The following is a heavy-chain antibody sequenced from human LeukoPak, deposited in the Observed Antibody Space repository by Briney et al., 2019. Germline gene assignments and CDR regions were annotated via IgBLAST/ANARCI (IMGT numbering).Heavy chain of an antibody. V-gene: IGHV4-4*07. D-gene: IGHD1-26*01. CDR3: ARESRIVEGDGYYIDV. Sequence: SDTLSLTCTVSGVSLSGYYWSWIRQPAGKGLEWIGRIYISRGTNYNPSLTSRVIMSVDTSKNQFSLQLTSVTAADTAVYYCARESRIVEGDGYYIDVWGKGTTVTV. J-gene: IGHJ6*03. CDR2: IYISRGT. CDR1: GVSLSGYY.